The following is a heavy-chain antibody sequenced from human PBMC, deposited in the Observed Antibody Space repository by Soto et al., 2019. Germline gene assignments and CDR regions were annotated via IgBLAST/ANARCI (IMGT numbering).Heavy chain of an antibody. Sequence: ASVKVSCKTSGFMFTSSAVQWVRQARGQRLEWIGWLVVGSGNTHYAQHFQERVTLTRDMSTGTAYMELSSLRSEDTAVYYCAAVPVLRFLQWLPAYFGYWGQGTLVTVSS. D-gene: IGHD3-3*01. CDR1: GFMFTSSA. J-gene: IGHJ4*02. V-gene: IGHV1-58*01. CDR3: AAVPVLRFLQWLPAYFGY. CDR2: LVVGSGNT.